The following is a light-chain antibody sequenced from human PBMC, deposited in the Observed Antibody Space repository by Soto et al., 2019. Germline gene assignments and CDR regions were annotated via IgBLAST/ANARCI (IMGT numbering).Light chain of an antibody. CDR3: EQRSNWPPGLT. CDR1: QSVSSY. Sequence: EIVLTQSPATLSLSPGERATLSCRASQSVSSYLAWYQQKPGQAPRLLIYDASNRATGIPARCSGSGSGTDFTLTISSLEPEAFAVYYGEQRSNWPPGLTFGGGTKVEIK. CDR2: DAS. J-gene: IGKJ4*01. V-gene: IGKV3-11*01.